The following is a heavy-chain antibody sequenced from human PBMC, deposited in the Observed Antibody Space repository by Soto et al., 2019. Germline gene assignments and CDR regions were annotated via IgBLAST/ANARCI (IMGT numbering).Heavy chain of an antibody. V-gene: IGHV1-18*01. J-gene: IGHJ4*02. CDR1: GYTFTSYG. D-gene: IGHD1-1*01. CDR2: ISAYNGNT. Sequence: ASVKVSCKASGYTFTSYGISWVRQAPGQGLEWMGWISAYNGNTNYAQKLQGRVTMTTDTSTSTAYMEPRSLRSDDTAVYYCAREVAAITDRQPSQRKRAPPTDWGQGTLVTVS. CDR3: AREVAAITDRQPSQRKRAPPTD.